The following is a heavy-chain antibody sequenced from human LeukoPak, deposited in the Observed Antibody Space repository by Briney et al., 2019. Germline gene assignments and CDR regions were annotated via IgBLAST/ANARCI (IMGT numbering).Heavy chain of an antibody. Sequence: SETLSLICTVSGGSISSYYWSWIRQPAGKGLEWIGRIYSSGGTDYNPSLKSRVIMSVDTSKNHLSLKLTSVTAADTAVYYCARTKGSPPLNWFDPWGQGTLVTVSS. V-gene: IGHV4-4*07. D-gene: IGHD2-8*01. J-gene: IGHJ5*02. CDR3: ARTKGSPPLNWFDP. CDR1: GGSISSYY. CDR2: IYSSGGT.